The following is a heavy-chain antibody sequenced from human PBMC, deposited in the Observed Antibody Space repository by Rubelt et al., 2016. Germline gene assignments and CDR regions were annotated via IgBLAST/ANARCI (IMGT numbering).Heavy chain of an antibody. CDR1: GYTFTLYV. D-gene: IGHD1-26*01. CDR3: AEDHSGSYSFDF. Sequence: GASVKVSCKASGYTFTLYVIHWVRQAPGQSLEWMELINAGLSYTKYSQEFQGRVTITRDTSASQATMELSSLRSENKGGYYCAEDHSGSYSFDFWGQGTLVTVSS. J-gene: IGHJ4*02. V-gene: IGHV1-3*01. CDR2: INAGLSYT.